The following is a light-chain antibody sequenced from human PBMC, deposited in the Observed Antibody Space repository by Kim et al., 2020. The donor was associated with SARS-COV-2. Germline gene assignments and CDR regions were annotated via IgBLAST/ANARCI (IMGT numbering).Light chain of an antibody. Sequence: PGYRAPLSCRASQTVRTNYLAWYQQKPGQAPRLLIYGASIRATGVPDRFRGGGSGTDFTLTITRLEAEDFATYFCQQYTGTLPWTFGQGTKVDIK. CDR3: QQYTGTLPWT. V-gene: IGKV3-20*01. CDR2: GAS. J-gene: IGKJ1*01. CDR1: QTVRTNY.